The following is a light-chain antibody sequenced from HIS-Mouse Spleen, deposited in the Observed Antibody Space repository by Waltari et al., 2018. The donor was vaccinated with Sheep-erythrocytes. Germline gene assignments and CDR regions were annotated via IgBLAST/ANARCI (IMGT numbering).Light chain of an antibody. J-gene: IGKJ1*01. CDR3: QQFNNYPRT. Sequence: AIPLTQSPSSLSASVGDRVTITCRASQGISSALAWYQQKPGKAPKLLLYDASSLESGVPSRFSGSGSGTDFTLTISSLQPEDFATYYCQQFNNYPRTFGQGTKVEIK. V-gene: IGKV1D-13*01. CDR2: DAS. CDR1: QGISSA.